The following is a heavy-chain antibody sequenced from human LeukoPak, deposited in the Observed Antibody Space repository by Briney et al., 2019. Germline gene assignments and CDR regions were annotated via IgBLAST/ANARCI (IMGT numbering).Heavy chain of an antibody. V-gene: IGHV3-30*18. CDR3: AKNLNRAYCGGDCYLDDAFDI. D-gene: IGHD2-21*02. CDR1: GFTFSSYG. CDR2: ISYNGSNK. Sequence: GRSLRLSCAASGFTFSSYGMHWVRQAPGKGLEWVAVISYNGSNKYYADSVKGRFTISRDNSKNTLYLQMNSLRAEDTAEYYCAKNLNRAYCGGDCYLDDAFDIWGQGTMVTVSS. J-gene: IGHJ3*02.